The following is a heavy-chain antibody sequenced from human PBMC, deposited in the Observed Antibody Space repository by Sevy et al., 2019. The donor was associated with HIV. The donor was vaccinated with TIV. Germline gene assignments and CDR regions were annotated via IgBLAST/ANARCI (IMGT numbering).Heavy chain of an antibody. CDR3: AKDQNFDPYSIPAAFDI. D-gene: IGHD3-9*01. CDR2: ISGSGGST. V-gene: IGHV3-23*01. J-gene: IGHJ3*02. CDR1: GFTFSSYA. Sequence: QLGGSLRLSCAASGFTFSSYAMSWVRQAPGKGLEWVSAISGSGGSTYYADSVNGRFTISRDNSKNTLYLQMNSLRAEDTAVYYCAKDQNFDPYSIPAAFDIWGQGTMVTVSS.